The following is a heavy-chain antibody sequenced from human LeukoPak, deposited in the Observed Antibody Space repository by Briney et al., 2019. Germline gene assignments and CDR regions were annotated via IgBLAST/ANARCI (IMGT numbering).Heavy chain of an antibody. J-gene: IGHJ4*02. D-gene: IGHD3-22*01. CDR2: TNHSGST. Sequence: PSETLSLTCAVYGGSFSGYYWSWIRQPPGKGLEWIGETNHSGSTNYNPSLKSRVTISVDTSKNQFSLKLSSVTAADTAVYYCARYDYYDSSGYYIDWGQGTLVTVSS. CDR1: GGSFSGYY. V-gene: IGHV4-34*01. CDR3: ARYDYYDSSGYYID.